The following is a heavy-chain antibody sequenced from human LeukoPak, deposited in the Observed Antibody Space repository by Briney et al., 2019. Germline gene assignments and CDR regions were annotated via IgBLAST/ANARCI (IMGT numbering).Heavy chain of an antibody. V-gene: IGHV1-69*01. CDR1: GGTFSSYA. CDR2: IIPIFGTA. Sequence: SVKVSCKASGGTFSSYAISWVRQAPGQGLEWMGGIIPIFGTANYAQKFQGRVTITADESTSTAYMELSSLRSEDTAVYYCARLLRYFDWTHNGSFDYWGQGTLVTVSS. D-gene: IGHD3-9*01. J-gene: IGHJ4*02. CDR3: ARLLRYFDWTHNGSFDY.